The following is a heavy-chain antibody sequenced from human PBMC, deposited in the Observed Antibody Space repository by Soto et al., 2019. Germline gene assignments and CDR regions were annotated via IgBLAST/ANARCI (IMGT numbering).Heavy chain of an antibody. J-gene: IGHJ5*02. Sequence: GGSLRLSCAASGFTVSSNYMSWVRQAPGKGLEWVSVIYSGGSTYYADSVKGRFTISRHNSKNTLYFQMNSLRAEDTAVYYCARVRAAHRYCSSTSCYGPWFDPWGQGTLVTVSS. D-gene: IGHD2-2*01. CDR3: ARVRAAHRYCSSTSCYGPWFDP. CDR2: IYSGGST. CDR1: GFTVSSNY. V-gene: IGHV3-53*04.